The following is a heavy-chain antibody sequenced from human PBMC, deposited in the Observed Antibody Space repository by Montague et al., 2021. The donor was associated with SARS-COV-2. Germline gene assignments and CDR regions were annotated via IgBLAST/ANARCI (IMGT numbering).Heavy chain of an antibody. V-gene: IGHV3-23*01. J-gene: IGHJ4*02. D-gene: IGHD2-2*01. CDR2: ISGSGGST. Sequence: SLRLSCAASGFTFSSYAMSWVRQAPGKGLEWVSAISGSGGSTYYADSVKGRFTISRDNSKNTLYLQMNSLRAEDTAVYYCAKGIVVVPAAVTFDYWGQGTLVTVPS. CDR1: GFTFSSYA. CDR3: AKGIVVVPAAVTFDY.